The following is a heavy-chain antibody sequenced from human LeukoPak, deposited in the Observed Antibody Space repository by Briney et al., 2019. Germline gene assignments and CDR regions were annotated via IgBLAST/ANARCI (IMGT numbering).Heavy chain of an antibody. CDR1: GGSLSSYS. V-gene: IGHV4-4*07. D-gene: IGHD3-9*01. CDR3: ARETLTFPDF. J-gene: IGHJ4*02. Sequence: TDTLSLTCTVSGGSLSSYSWSWIRQPAGKGLEWIGRIYTRGNTSYNPSLTSRVSMSLDTPKKQISLKLSSVTAADTAVYYCARETLTFPDFWGQGTLVTVSS. CDR2: IYTRGNT.